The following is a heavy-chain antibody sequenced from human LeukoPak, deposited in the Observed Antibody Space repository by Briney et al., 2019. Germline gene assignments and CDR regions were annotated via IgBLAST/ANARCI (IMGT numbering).Heavy chain of an antibody. Sequence: GGSLRLSCAASGFTISSKYMSWVRQAPGKGLEWVSVIYSGGSTYYADSVKGRFTIPRDNSKNTLYLQMNSLRAEDTAVYYCARADSRFLDLDYWGQGTLVSVSS. CDR1: GFTISSKY. CDR3: ARADSRFLDLDY. D-gene: IGHD3-3*01. J-gene: IGHJ4*02. CDR2: IYSGGST. V-gene: IGHV3-66*01.